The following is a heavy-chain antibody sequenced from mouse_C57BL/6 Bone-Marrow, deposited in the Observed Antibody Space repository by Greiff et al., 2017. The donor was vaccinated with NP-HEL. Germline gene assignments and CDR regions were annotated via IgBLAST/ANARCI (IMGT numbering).Heavy chain of an antibody. CDR3: ARKRRGRGYFDY. J-gene: IGHJ2*01. Sequence: QVQLQQSGSELRSPGSSVKLSCKDFDSDVFPIAYMSWVRQKPGHGFEWIGGILPSIGRTIYGEKFEDNATLDADTQSNTTYVELNSLTSEDSAIYYCARKRRGRGYFDYWGQGTTLTVSP. V-gene: IGHV15-2*01. CDR2: ILPSIGRT. CDR1: DSDVFPIAY.